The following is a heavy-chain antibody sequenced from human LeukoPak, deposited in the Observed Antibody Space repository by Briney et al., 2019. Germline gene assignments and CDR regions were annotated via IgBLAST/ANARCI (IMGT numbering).Heavy chain of an antibody. V-gene: IGHV4-59*01. CDR2: IYYSRIT. CDR3: ARSSDHCSSTSCSTPVDY. J-gene: IGHJ4*02. CDR1: GVSLSSYF. Sequence: SETPSLTSTVSGVSLSSYFWSWIRQPPGKGLRWSGYIYYSRITNYNPSLKSRVTISVDTSKNQFSLKLSSVTAADTAVYYCARSSDHCSSTSCSTPVDYWGQGTLVTVSS. D-gene: IGHD2-2*01.